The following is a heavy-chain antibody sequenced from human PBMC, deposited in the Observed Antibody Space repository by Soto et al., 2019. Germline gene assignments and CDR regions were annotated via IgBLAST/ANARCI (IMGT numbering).Heavy chain of an antibody. CDR1: GFTFSSYC. CDR2: ISYEGGNK. CDR3: ARDRMGAGVRGYVDC. V-gene: IGHV3-30*03. Sequence: QVQLVESGGGLVQPGRSLRLSCAGSGFTFSSYCMDWVRQAPGKGLEWVAVISYEGGNKYYADSVTGRFTINRDNSKNRRYVLRSGLIADDTVVYYSARDRMGAGVRGYVDCWGEGTLVGVSS. J-gene: IGHJ4*02. D-gene: IGHD3-10*01.